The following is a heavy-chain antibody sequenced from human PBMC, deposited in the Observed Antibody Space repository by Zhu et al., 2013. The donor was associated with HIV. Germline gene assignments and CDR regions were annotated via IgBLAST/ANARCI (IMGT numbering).Heavy chain of an antibody. CDR1: GYPFTDYY. Sequence: QLVQSGVEVKKPGASVRVSCKASGYPFTDYYVHWIRQAPGQGLEWMGWMYPNNGATIYEKKFQDRVTMTRDTSITTAYMEVRRLRSDDTAVYYCAKVQYYYEGSGPNDYWGQGTLVTVSS. V-gene: IGHV1-2*02. CDR2: MYPNNGAT. CDR3: AKVQYYYEGSGPNDY. D-gene: IGHD3-22*01. J-gene: IGHJ4*02.